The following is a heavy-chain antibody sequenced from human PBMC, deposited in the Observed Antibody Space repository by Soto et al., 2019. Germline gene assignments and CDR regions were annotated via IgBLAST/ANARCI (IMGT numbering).Heavy chain of an antibody. D-gene: IGHD2-15*01. CDR1: GFTFSSYG. Sequence: GGSLRLSCAASGFTFSSYGMHWVRQAPGKGLEWVAVISYDGSNKYYADSVKGRFTISRDNSKNTLYLQMNSLRAEDTAVYYCAKDKRFSCSGGSCYGGYFDYWGQGTLVTVSS. CDR2: ISYDGSNK. CDR3: AKDKRFSCSGGSCYGGYFDY. V-gene: IGHV3-30*18. J-gene: IGHJ4*02.